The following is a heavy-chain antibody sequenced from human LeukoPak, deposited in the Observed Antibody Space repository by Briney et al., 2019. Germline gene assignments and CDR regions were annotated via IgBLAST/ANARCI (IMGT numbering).Heavy chain of an antibody. Sequence: SVKVSCKASGGTFSSYTISWVRQAPGQGLEWMGRIIPILGIANYAQKFQGRVAITADKSTSTAYMELSSLRSEDTAVYYCAEENHFRGENSRFRDPWGQGTLVTVSS. V-gene: IGHV1-69*02. CDR3: AEENHFRGENSRFRDP. CDR1: GGTFSSYT. J-gene: IGHJ5*02. D-gene: IGHD3-3*01. CDR2: IIPILGIA.